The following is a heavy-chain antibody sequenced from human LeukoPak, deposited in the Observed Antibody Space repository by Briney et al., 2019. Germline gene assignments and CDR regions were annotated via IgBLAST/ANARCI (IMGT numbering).Heavy chain of an antibody. CDR2: ISGSGGST. CDR1: GFTFSSYA. CDR3: AKVGGYYGSGSYYWFDP. J-gene: IGHJ5*02. Sequence: GGSLRLSCAASGFTFSSYAMSWVRQAPGKGLEWVSAISGSGGSTYYADSVKGRFTISRDNSKNTLYLQMNSLRAEDTAVYYCAKVGGYYGSGSYYWFDPWGQGTLVTVSS. D-gene: IGHD3-10*01. V-gene: IGHV3-23*01.